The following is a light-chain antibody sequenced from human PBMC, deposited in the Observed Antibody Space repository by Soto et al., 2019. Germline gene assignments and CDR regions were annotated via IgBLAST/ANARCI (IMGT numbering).Light chain of an antibody. CDR1: QRVTSSN. V-gene: IGKV3-20*01. J-gene: IGKJ4*01. CDR2: GAS. Sequence: ETVMTQSPATLSVSPVERATLSCMASQRVTSSNLAWYQQKPGQAPRLLIHGASTRATGIPDRFTGGGSGTDFTLTVTRLEPEDSAVYYCQQYESSPLTFGGGTKVDIK. CDR3: QQYESSPLT.